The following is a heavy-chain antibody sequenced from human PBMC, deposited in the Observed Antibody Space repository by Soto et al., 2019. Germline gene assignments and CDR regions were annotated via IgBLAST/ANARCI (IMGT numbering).Heavy chain of an antibody. J-gene: IGHJ5*02. D-gene: IGHD2-15*01. Sequence: GGSLRLSCAASGFTFGTNAMSWVRQAPGRGLEWVSTISDAGDRTYYADSVKGRFTISRDNSKNTLYLQMNSLRAEDTAVYHCAKERYCSRGDCSAWFDPWGQGTLVTVSS. CDR3: AKERYCSRGDCSAWFDP. V-gene: IGHV3-23*01. CDR2: ISDAGDRT. CDR1: GFTFGTNA.